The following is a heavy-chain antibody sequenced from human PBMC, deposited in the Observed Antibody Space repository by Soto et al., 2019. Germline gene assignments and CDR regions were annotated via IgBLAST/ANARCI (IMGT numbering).Heavy chain of an antibody. Sequence: EVQLVESGGNLVQPGGSLRLSCAASGFTFSTYSLNWVRQAPGKGLERISYISSTSTTIYADSVKGRFTISRDNAKNSLYLIMNSLRDEDTAIYSCASMIWASWGQGTLVTVSS. CDR3: ASMIWAS. J-gene: IGHJ5*02. D-gene: IGHD3-16*01. CDR1: GFTFSTYS. CDR2: ISSTSTTI. V-gene: IGHV3-48*02.